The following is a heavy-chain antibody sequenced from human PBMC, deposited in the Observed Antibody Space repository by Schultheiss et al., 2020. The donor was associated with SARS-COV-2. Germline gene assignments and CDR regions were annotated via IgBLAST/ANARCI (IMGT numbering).Heavy chain of an antibody. CDR1: GGSISSGGYY. Sequence: SETLSLTCTVSGGSISSGGYYWGWIRQPPGKGLEWIGSIYYSGSTYYNPSLKSRVTISVDTSKNQFSLKLSSVTAADTAVYYCARPLGGYSDYFDYWGQGTLVTVSS. D-gene: IGHD3-22*01. V-gene: IGHV4-39*01. J-gene: IGHJ4*02. CDR3: ARPLGGYSDYFDY. CDR2: IYYSGST.